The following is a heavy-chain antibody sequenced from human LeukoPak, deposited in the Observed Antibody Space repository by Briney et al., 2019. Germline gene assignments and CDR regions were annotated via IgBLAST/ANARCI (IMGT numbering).Heavy chain of an antibody. CDR3: TRRIPIWRVDI. J-gene: IGHJ3*02. CDR1: GFTVSSNY. CDR2: IYSGGST. Sequence: GGSLRLSCAASGFTVSSNYMSWVRQAPGKGLEWVSVIYSGGSTYYADSVKGRFTISRDNSKNTLYLQMNSLRAEDTAVYYCTRRIPIWRVDIWGQGTMVTVSS. V-gene: IGHV3-66*04.